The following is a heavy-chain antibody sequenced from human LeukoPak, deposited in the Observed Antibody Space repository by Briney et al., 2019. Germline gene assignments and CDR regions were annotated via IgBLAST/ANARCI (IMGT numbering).Heavy chain of an antibody. Sequence: SETLSLTCAVYGGSFSGYYWSWVRQRPGKGLEWSGEINHSGSTNYNPSLKSRVTISVDTSTNQFSLKLSSVTAADTAVYYCARGFRRLDYWGQGTLVTVSS. CDR1: GGSFSGYY. D-gene: IGHD2/OR15-2a*01. CDR2: INHSGST. V-gene: IGHV4-34*01. CDR3: ARGFRRLDY. J-gene: IGHJ4*02.